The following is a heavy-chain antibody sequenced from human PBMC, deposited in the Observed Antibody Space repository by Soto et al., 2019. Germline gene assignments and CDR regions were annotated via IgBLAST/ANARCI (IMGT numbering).Heavy chain of an antibody. CDR1: GYTFTSYG. J-gene: IGHJ6*02. CDR3: ARDLGLYWFGELPHYGMDV. Sequence: QVQLVQSGAEVKKPGASVKVSCKASGYTFTSYGISWVRQAPGQGLEWMGWISAYNGNTNYAQKLQGRVTMTTDTSRSTAYMELRSLRSDDTAVYYCARDLGLYWFGELPHYGMDVWGQGTTVTVSS. V-gene: IGHV1-18*01. CDR2: ISAYNGNT. D-gene: IGHD3-10*01.